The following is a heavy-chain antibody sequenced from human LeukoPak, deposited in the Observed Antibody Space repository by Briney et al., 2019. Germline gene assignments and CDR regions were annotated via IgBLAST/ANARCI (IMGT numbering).Heavy chain of an antibody. V-gene: IGHV4-31*03. Sequence: SETLSLICTVSGGSISSGGYYWSCIGQHPGRGLVWIGYIYYSGSTYYNPSLKSRVTISVDTSKNQFSLKLSSVTAADTAVYYCARGGREFDYWGQGTLVTVSS. D-gene: IGHD3-16*01. CDR1: GGSISSGGYY. CDR2: IYYSGST. J-gene: IGHJ4*02. CDR3: ARGGREFDY.